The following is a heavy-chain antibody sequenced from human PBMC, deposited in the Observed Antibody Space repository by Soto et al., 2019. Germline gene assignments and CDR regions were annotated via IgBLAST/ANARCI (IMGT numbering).Heavy chain of an antibody. CDR1: GFTFSSYA. CDR3: ANEQECMLSCYYYGMDV. D-gene: IGHD2-8*01. Sequence: PGGSLRLSCAASGFTFSSYAMSWVRQAPGKGLEWVSAISGSGGSTYYADSVKGRFTISRDNSKNTLYLQMNSLRAEDTAVYYCANEQECMLSCYYYGMDVWGQGTTVTVS. CDR2: ISGSGGST. J-gene: IGHJ6*02. V-gene: IGHV3-23*01.